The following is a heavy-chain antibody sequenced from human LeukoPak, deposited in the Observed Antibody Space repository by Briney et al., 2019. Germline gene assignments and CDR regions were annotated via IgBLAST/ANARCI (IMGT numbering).Heavy chain of an antibody. CDR2: ISGSGGST. D-gene: IGHD6-13*01. Sequence: GGSLRLSCAASGFTFGTYAMTWVRQAPGKGLEWVSVISGSGGSTNYADSVKGRFIISRDNSRNTLFLQMNSLRAEDTAVYYCAKHHYSSSRDYFDYRGQGTLVTVSS. V-gene: IGHV3-23*01. J-gene: IGHJ4*02. CDR3: AKHHYSSSRDYFDY. CDR1: GFTFGTYA.